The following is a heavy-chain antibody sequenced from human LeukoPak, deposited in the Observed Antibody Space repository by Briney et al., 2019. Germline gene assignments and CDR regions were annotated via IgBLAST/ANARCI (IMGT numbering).Heavy chain of an antibody. Sequence: SVKVSCKASGGTFSSYAISWVRQAPGQGLEWMGGIIPIFGTANYAQKFQGRVTIAADESTSTAYMELSSLRSDDTAVYYCARDIPFGRYHSNMGVWGQGTTVTVSS. CDR3: ARDIPFGRYHSNMGV. D-gene: IGHD2-2*02. J-gene: IGHJ6*02. V-gene: IGHV1-69*13. CDR1: GGTFSSYA. CDR2: IIPIFGTA.